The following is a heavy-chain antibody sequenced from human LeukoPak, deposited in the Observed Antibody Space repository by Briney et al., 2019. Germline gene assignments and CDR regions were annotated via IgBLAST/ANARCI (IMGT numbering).Heavy chain of an antibody. CDR2: VWPGDSHT. Sequence: GESLKISCKGSGYDFTTNKIACFRQRPGEAMEWMALVWPGDSHTRYSPSFQGQVTMSADKSVNTAYLQWSSLKASDTAKYYCSRLGDKLIQCSIFQFFDLWGPGTQVIVSP. CDR1: GYDFTTNK. D-gene: IGHD3-16*01. J-gene: IGHJ4*02. V-gene: IGHV5-51*01. CDR3: SRLGDKLIQCSIFQFFDL.